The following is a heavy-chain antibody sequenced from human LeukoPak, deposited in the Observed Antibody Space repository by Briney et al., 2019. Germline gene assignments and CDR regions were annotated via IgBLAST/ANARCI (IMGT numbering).Heavy chain of an antibody. J-gene: IGHJ5*02. CDR1: GFTFSNAW. D-gene: IGHD2-2*01. V-gene: IGHV3-21*01. CDR2: ISSSSSYI. Sequence: GGSLRLSCAASGFTFSNAWMNWVRQAPGKGLEWVSSISSSSSYIYYADSVKGRFTISRDNAKNSLYLQMNSLRAEDTAVYYCARDRCSSTSCYGWFDPWGQGTLVTVSS. CDR3: ARDRCSSTSCYGWFDP.